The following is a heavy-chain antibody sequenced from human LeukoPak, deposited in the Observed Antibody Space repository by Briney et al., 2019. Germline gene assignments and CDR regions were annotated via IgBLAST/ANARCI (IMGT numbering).Heavy chain of an antibody. J-gene: IGHJ4*02. V-gene: IGHV3-23*01. Sequence: GSLRLSCTGSGFPFNMFAMNWVRQAPGQGLEWVSGLSRGGGSTNYADSVKGRLTISRDTSKSMVFLQMNDLRPEDTAVYYCAKEQRIRHCSEGVCMEGYYFDYWGQGSLVTVSS. CDR2: LSRGGGST. CDR3: AKEQRIRHCSEGVCMEGYYFDY. D-gene: IGHD2-8*01. CDR1: GFPFNMFA.